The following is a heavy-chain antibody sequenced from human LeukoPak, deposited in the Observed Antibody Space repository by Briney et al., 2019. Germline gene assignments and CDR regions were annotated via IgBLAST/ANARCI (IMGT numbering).Heavy chain of an antibody. V-gene: IGHV3-30*18. Sequence: GGSLRLSCAASGFTFSTCGMHWVRQAPGKGLEWVAVISYDGSNKYYADSVKGRFTISRDNSKNTLYLQMNSLRAEDTAVYYCAKVGLRYCSSTSCDDAFDIWGQGTMVTVSS. CDR1: GFTFSTCG. CDR2: ISYDGSNK. J-gene: IGHJ3*02. D-gene: IGHD2-2*01. CDR3: AKVGLRYCSSTSCDDAFDI.